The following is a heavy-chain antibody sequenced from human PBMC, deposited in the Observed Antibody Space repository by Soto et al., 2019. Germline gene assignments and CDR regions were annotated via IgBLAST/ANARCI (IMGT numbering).Heavy chain of an antibody. J-gene: IGHJ4*02. V-gene: IGHV1-3*05. D-gene: IGHD3-10*01. CDR2: INAGNGNT. CDR1: GYTFTSYA. CDR3: ARSPGGPMTPGDS. Sequence: QVQLVQSGAEEKKPGASVKVSCKASGYTFTSYAMHWVRQAPGQRLEWMGWINAGNGNTKYSQKFQGRVTITRDTSASTAYMERSRLISEDTAVYYCARSPGGPMTPGDSWGQGTLVTVSS.